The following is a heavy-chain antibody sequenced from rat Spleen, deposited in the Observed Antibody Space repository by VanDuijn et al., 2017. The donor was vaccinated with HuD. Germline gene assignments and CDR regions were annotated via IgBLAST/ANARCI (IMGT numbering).Heavy chain of an antibody. V-gene: IGHV5-25*01. D-gene: IGHD4-3*01. Sequence: EVQLVESGGGLVQPGRSMRLSCAASGFNFSSYYMAWVRQAPTKGLEWVASIDTGGSNTYYRQSVKGRFTISRDNAKSTLYLRMDSLRSEDTATYYCARHNSGFDYWGQGVMVTVSS. CDR2: IDTGGSNT. J-gene: IGHJ2*01. CDR1: GFNFSSYY. CDR3: ARHNSGFDY.